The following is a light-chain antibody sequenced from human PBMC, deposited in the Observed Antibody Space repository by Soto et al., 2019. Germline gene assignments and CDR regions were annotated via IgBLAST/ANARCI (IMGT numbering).Light chain of an antibody. J-gene: IGKJ1*01. CDR2: GAS. CDR1: EGVGSN. CDR3: QQYENWPRT. Sequence: EIGMTQSPPTLSVSPGERVTLSCRASEGVGSNLAWYNHKPGQAPRIVVFGASTRAAGVPPRFSGSGSGSQFTLTIDSMQSEDSGVYYCQQYENWPRTFGQGTKVELK. V-gene: IGKV3-15*01.